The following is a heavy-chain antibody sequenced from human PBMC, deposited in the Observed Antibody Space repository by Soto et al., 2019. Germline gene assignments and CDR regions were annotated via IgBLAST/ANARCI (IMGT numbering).Heavy chain of an antibody. Sequence: SQTLSLTCAISGDSVSNNSAAWNWIRQSPSRGLEWLGRTYYRSKWFNDYALAVKGRMSINQDTSENQFSLHLSSVTSEDTAVYYCARMTSSGSYVASWGKGILVTVSS. CDR1: GDSVSNNSAA. CDR3: ARMTSSGSYVAS. D-gene: IGHD6-19*01. V-gene: IGHV6-1*01. J-gene: IGHJ5*01. CDR2: TYYRSKWFN.